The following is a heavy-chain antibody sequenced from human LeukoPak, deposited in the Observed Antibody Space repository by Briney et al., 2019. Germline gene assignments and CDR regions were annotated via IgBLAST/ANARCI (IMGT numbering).Heavy chain of an antibody. J-gene: IGHJ6*02. Sequence: PGGSLRLSCAASGFTFSSYGMHSVRPAPGKGLEWVAVISYAGSNKYYADSVKGRFTISRDNSKNTLYLQMNSLRAEDTAVYYCVGPSSSDYYYGVDVWGQGTTVTVSS. V-gene: IGHV3-30*03. CDR2: ISYAGSNK. D-gene: IGHD6-13*01. CDR3: VGPSSSDYYYGVDV. CDR1: GFTFSSYG.